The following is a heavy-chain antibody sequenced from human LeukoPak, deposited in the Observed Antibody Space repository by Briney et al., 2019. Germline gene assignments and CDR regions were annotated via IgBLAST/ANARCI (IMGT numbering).Heavy chain of an antibody. V-gene: IGHV3-23*01. CDR3: AKCRGIQLFYYYMDV. Sequence: PGGSLRLSCAASGFTFSSYAMTWVRQAPGKGLEWVSTIISGGGHTYYGDSVKGRFSISRDNSKNTLYLQMNSLRAEDTAVYYCAKCRGIQLFYYYMDVWGKGTTVTVSS. J-gene: IGHJ6*03. CDR1: GFTFSSYA. CDR2: IISGGGHT. D-gene: IGHD5-18*01.